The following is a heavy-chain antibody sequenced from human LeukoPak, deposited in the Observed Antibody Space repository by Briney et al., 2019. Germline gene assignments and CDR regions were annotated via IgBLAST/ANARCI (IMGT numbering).Heavy chain of an antibody. Sequence: GGSLRLSCAVSGFTFSSYWMTWVRQAPGKGLEWVANIKQDGSEKYYVESVKGRYTISRDNAKNSLYLQMSSLRAEDTAVYYCARRIAATATGGYFDYWGQGTLVTVSS. CDR3: ARRIAATATGGYFDY. V-gene: IGHV3-7*02. CDR1: GFTFSSYW. J-gene: IGHJ4*02. CDR2: IKQDGSEK. D-gene: IGHD6-13*01.